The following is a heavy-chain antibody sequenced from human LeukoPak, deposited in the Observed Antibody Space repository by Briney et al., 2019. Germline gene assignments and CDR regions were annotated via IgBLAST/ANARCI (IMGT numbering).Heavy chain of an antibody. CDR1: GYTFTGYY. CDR3: ARGVAGSYYYYYMYV. Sequence: ASVKVSCKASGYTFTGYYMHWVRQAPGQGLEWMGWINPNSGGTNYAQKFQGRVNMTRDTSISTAYMELSRLRSDDTAVYYCARGVAGSYYYYYMYVWGKGTTVTISS. J-gene: IGHJ6*03. CDR2: INPNSGGT. D-gene: IGHD6-19*01. V-gene: IGHV1-2*02.